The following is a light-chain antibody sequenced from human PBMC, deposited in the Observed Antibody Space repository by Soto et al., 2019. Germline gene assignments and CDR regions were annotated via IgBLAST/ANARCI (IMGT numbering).Light chain of an antibody. CDR2: KAS. J-gene: IGKJ1*01. CDR1: PTISSW. V-gene: IGKV1-5*03. CDR3: QHYNSYSEA. Sequence: DIQMTQSPSTLSGSVGDRVTITCRASPTISSWLAWYQQKPGKAPKLLIYKASTLKSGVPSRFSGSGSGTEFTLTISSLQPDDFATYYCQHYNSYSEAFGKGTKVELK.